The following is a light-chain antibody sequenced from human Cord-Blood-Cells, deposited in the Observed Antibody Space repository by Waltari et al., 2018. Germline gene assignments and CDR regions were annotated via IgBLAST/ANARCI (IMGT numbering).Light chain of an antibody. Sequence: QSVLSHPTPLPASPGASASPTCTLRSGTNVGAYGIYWSHQNPGSPPQYPLRYKSDSDKQKGSGVPSRFSGSKDASANAGILLISGLQSEDEADYCCMIWHSSAVVFGGGTKLTVL. CDR2: YKSDSDK. V-gene: IGLV5-45*01. CDR3: MIWHSSAVV. CDR1: SGTNVGAYG. J-gene: IGLJ2*01.